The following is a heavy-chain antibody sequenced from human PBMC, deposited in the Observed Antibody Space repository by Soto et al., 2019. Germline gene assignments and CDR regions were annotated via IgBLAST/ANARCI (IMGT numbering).Heavy chain of an antibody. CDR1: TFSMYS. D-gene: IGHD1-26*01. Sequence: VESGGGLVKPGGSLTLSCNFTFSMYSMNWVRQAPGKGLEWVASISSGAAYIKYAGSVQGRFTISRDNAKNTVSLQMSSLRVEDTAVYFCTRDEGGSYDSWFHPWGQGTQVTVSA. CDR2: ISSGAAYI. CDR3: TRDEGGSYDSWFHP. J-gene: IGHJ5*02. V-gene: IGHV3-21*06.